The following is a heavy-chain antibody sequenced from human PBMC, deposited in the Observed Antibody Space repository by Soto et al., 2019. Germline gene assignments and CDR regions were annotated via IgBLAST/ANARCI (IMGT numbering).Heavy chain of an antibody. Sequence: PGGSLSLSCAASGFTFSSYSMNWVRQAPGKGLEWVSSISSSRSYIYYADSVKGRFTISRDNAKNSLYLQMNSLRAEDTAVYYCARDKGIDYYDSSGLLITWGQGTIVTVYS. CDR2: ISSSRSYI. V-gene: IGHV3-21*01. CDR3: ARDKGIDYYDSSGLLIT. J-gene: IGHJ4*02. CDR1: GFTFSSYS. D-gene: IGHD3-22*01.